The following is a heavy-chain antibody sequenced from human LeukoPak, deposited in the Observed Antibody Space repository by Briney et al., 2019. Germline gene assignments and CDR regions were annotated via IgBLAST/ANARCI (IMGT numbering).Heavy chain of an antibody. D-gene: IGHD5-18*01. J-gene: IGHJ4*02. Sequence: ASVKVSCRASGYTLTTYAIHWVRQAPGQSLEGVGWINTGNGNTKYLEKLQDRVTITRDTSASTAYMELSSLRSEDTAVYYCARGGYIYGFDHWGQGTLVTVSS. CDR1: GYTLTTYA. CDR2: INTGNGNT. CDR3: ARGGYIYGFDH. V-gene: IGHV1-3*04.